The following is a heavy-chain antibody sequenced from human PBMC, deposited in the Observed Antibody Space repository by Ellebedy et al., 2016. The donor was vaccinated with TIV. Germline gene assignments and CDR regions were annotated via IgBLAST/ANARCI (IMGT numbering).Heavy chain of an antibody. CDR2: INPSGGT. CDR1: GGSFLGYY. J-gene: IGHJ3*01. Sequence: SETLSLXCTVHGGSFLGYYWSWIRQSPGKGLQWIGDINPSGGTNYTTSLKSRLTMSIDTSKRQISLNLNSATAADTAVYYCARGRRFSASFHPMMSTFEVWGQGTTVIVSS. D-gene: IGHD3-10*01. CDR3: ARGRRFSASFHPMMSTFEV. V-gene: IGHV4-34*01.